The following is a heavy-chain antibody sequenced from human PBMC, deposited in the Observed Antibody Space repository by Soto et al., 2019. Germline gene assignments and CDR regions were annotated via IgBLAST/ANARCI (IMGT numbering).Heavy chain of an antibody. CDR2: IYYSGST. CDR1: GGSISSYY. Sequence: PSETLSLTCTVSGGSISSYYWSWIRQPPGKGLEWIGYIYYSGSTNYNPSLKSRVTISVDTSKNQFSLKLSSVTAADTAVYYCARHVYDILTGYYKALVSSAFDIWGQGTMVTV. J-gene: IGHJ3*02. CDR3: ARHVYDILTGYYKALVSSAFDI. D-gene: IGHD3-9*01. V-gene: IGHV4-59*08.